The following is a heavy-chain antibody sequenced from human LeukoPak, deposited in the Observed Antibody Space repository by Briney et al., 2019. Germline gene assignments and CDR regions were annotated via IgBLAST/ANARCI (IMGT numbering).Heavy chain of an antibody. CDR3: ACPSYCTSTSCYEPPSDY. D-gene: IGHD2-2*01. CDR1: GFIFSNYA. J-gene: IGHJ4*02. CDR2: LRYDGSNK. Sequence: GGSLRLSCAASGFIFSNYAMHWVRQAPGKGLEWVAFLRYDGSNKYYADSVKGRFTISRDNSKNTLFLQMNSLRVEDAVVYYCACPSYCTSTSCYEPPSDYWGQGTLVTVSS. V-gene: IGHV3-30*02.